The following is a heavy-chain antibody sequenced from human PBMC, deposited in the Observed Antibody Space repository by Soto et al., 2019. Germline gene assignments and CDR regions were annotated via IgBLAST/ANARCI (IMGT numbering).Heavy chain of an antibody. CDR2: ISYDGSNK. J-gene: IGHJ4*02. Sequence: QVQLVESGGGVVQPGRSLRLSCAASGFTFSSYGMHWVRQAPGKGLEWVAVISYDGSNKYYADSVKGRFTISRDNSKNTLYLQMNSLRAEDTAVYYCAKGIPYQLLALLFDYWGQGTLVTVSS. CDR3: AKGIPYQLLALLFDY. CDR1: GFTFSSYG. D-gene: IGHD2-2*01. V-gene: IGHV3-30*18.